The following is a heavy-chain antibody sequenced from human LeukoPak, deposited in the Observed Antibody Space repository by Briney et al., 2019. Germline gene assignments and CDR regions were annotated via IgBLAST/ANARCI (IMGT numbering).Heavy chain of an antibody. CDR2: IYYSGST. D-gene: IGHD1-26*01. CDR3: ARPGGSYDGYFDY. Sequence: SETLSLTCTVSGGSISSSSYYWGWIRQPPGKGLEWIGSIYYSGSTYYNPSLKSRVNISVDTYKNQFSLKLSSVTAADTAVYYCARPGGSYDGYFDYWRQATLVTV. V-gene: IGHV4-39*01. CDR1: GGSISSSSYY. J-gene: IGHJ4*02.